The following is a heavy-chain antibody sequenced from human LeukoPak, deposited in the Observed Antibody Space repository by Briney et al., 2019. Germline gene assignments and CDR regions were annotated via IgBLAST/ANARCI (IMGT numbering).Heavy chain of an antibody. V-gene: IGHV1-69*04. CDR2: IIPILGIA. D-gene: IGHD3-22*01. CDR1: GGTFSSYA. Sequence: EASVKVSCKASGGTFSSYAISWVRQAPGQGLEWMGRIIPILGIANYAQKFQGRVTITADKSTSTAYMELSSLRSEDTAVYYCARQAWDYYDSSGYFFDYWGQGTLVTVSS. J-gene: IGHJ4*02. CDR3: ARQAWDYYDSSGYFFDY.